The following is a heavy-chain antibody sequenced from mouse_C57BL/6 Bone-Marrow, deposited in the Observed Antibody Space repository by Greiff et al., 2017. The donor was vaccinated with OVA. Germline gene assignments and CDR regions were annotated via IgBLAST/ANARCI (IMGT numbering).Heavy chain of an antibody. CDR3: SRSKRYYFDY. CDR1: GYTFTTYH. CDR2: FHPNNDDT. Sequence: VQLVESGAELVKPGASVKMSCTASGYTFTTYHIEWMKQSHGKSLEWIGNFHPNNDDTKYNEKLKGKATLTVEQSSSTVYLELNRITSDQSAVDYWSRSKRYYFDYWGKGPTLTVAS. V-gene: IGHV1-47*01. J-gene: IGHJ2*01. D-gene: IGHD1-1*01.